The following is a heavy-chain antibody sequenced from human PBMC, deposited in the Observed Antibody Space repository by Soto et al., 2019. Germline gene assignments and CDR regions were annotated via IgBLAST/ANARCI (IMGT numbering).Heavy chain of an antibody. CDR2: VKDGGHT. J-gene: IGHJ4*02. V-gene: IGHV4-34*01. Sequence: QVQLQQWGAGLLKPSETLSLNCAVTGGSLSGYYWSWIRQPPGKGLEWIGEVKDGGHTNYSPSLRGXXTXSXXTSNNRSSLRLNSVTAADTGVYYCARGQEGVVATHWDQGSLVTVSS. CDR3: ARGQEGVVATH. D-gene: IGHD5-12*01. CDR1: GGSLSGYY.